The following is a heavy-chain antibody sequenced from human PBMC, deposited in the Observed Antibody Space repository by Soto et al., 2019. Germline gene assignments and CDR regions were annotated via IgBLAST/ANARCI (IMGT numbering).Heavy chain of an antibody. CDR2: ISYDESNQ. Sequence: QVQLVESGGGVVQPGRSLRLSCAASGFTLSSYGIQWVRQAPGKGLEWVAVISYDESNQYHVDSVKGRFTISRDNSKNTLYLQMNSLRAKDTAVYYCAKDSGGRGYYSYMDVWGKGTTVTVSS. CDR1: GFTLSSYG. V-gene: IGHV3-30*18. CDR3: AKDSGGRGYYSYMDV. J-gene: IGHJ6*03. D-gene: IGHD2-8*02.